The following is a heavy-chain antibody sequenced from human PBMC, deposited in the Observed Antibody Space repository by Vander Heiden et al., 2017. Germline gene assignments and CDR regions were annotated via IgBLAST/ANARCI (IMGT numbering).Heavy chain of an antibody. CDR2: VSGSGGTT. Sequence: EVQLLESGGGLVQPGGSLRLSCAASGFTFSSYAMNWVRQAPGKGLEWVSAVSGSGGTTYYADSVKGRFTISRDKSKNTVYLQMNSLRAEDTAIYYCAKGWVPPATPFESWGQGTLVTVSS. D-gene: IGHD2-2*01. V-gene: IGHV3-23*01. CDR1: GFTFSSYA. CDR3: AKGWVPPATPFES. J-gene: IGHJ4*02.